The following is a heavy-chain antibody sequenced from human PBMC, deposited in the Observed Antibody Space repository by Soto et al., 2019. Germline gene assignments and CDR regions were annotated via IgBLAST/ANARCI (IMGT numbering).Heavy chain of an antibody. CDR1: GYNFNTFD. D-gene: IGHD3-3*01. V-gene: IGHV1-8*02. J-gene: IGHJ4*02. CDR2: RNPNSGNT. Sequence: GASVKVSCKASGYNFNTFDIYWVLQATGDGLEWMGWRNPNSGNTGYAQELRGRVTMTRNTSNTTAYMELTSLTSDDTGVYYCAGGIFRYWGQGSLVTVSS. CDR3: AGGIFRY.